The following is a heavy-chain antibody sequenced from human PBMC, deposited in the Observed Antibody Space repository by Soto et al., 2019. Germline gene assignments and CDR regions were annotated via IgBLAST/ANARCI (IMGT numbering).Heavy chain of an antibody. CDR3: ASSVATEIGYFDY. CDR2: IYYSGST. CDR1: GGSISSSSSY. V-gene: IGHV4-61*05. Sequence: SETLSLTCTVSGGSISSSSSYWGRIRQPPGKGLEWIGYIYYSGSTNYNPSLKSRVTISVDTSKNQFSLKLSSVTAADTAVYYCASSVATEIGYFDYWGQGTLVTVSS. D-gene: IGHD5-12*01. J-gene: IGHJ4*02.